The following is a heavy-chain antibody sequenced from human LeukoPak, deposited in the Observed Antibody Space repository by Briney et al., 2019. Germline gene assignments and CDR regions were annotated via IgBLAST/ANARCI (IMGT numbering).Heavy chain of an antibody. CDR2: INSDGFSI. J-gene: IGHJ3*02. CDR3: ARFYGGSALDN. D-gene: IGHD3-16*01. Sequence: GGSPRLSCAASGFTFSAYWMHWVRQAPGKGLVWVSRINSDGFSIAYADSVKGRFTISRDNAKNTLYLHMNSLRAEDTAVYYCARFYGGSALDNWGQGTMVTVSS. V-gene: IGHV3-74*01. CDR1: GFTFSAYW.